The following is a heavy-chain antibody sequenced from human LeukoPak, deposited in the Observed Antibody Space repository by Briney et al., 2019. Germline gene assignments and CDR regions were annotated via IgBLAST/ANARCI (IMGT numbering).Heavy chain of an antibody. CDR2: ISGSGGGT. D-gene: IGHD6-19*01. Sequence: GGTLRLSCAASVFSFSSYGMSWVRQAPGKGLEWVSAISGSGGGTYYADSVKGRFTISRDNSKNTLYLQMNSLRAEDTAVYYCAKVMVAVAGTGVFDYWGQGTLVTVSS. V-gene: IGHV3-23*01. J-gene: IGHJ4*02. CDR3: AKVMVAVAGTGVFDY. CDR1: VFSFSSYG.